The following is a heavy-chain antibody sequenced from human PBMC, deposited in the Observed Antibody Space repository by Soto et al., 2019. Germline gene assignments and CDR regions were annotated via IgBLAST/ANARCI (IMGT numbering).Heavy chain of an antibody. CDR2: IGSDGGST. CDR3: AREKPRRSSSEAFDI. J-gene: IGHJ3*02. D-gene: IGHD6-13*01. CDR1: GFTFSSYT. Sequence: GGSLRLSCAASGFTFSSYTMHWVRQAPGRGLEYVSTIGSDGGSTYYANSVKGRFIISRDNSKNTLYLQMGSLRPEDMAVYFCAREKPRRSSSEAFDIWGQGTMVTVSS. V-gene: IGHV3-64*01.